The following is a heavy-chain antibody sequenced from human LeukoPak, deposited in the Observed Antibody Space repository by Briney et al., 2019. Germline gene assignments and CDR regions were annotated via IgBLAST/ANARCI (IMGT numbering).Heavy chain of an antibody. CDR2: TNHSGST. CDR3: ARGLGSSSGYSLDY. Sequence: PSETLSLTCAVYGGSFSGYYWGWIRQPPGKGLEWIGETNHSGSTNYNPSLKSRVTISVDTSKNQFSLKLSSVTAADTAVYYCARGLGSSSGYSLDYWGQGTLVTVSS. V-gene: IGHV4-34*01. D-gene: IGHD3-22*01. J-gene: IGHJ4*02. CDR1: GGSFSGYY.